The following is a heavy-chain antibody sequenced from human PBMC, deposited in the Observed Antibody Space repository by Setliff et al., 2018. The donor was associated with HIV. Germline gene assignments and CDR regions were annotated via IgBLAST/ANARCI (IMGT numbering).Heavy chain of an antibody. J-gene: IGHJ4*02. CDR2: IWYDGSNK. CDR1: GFTFSGYG. Sequence: GSLRLSCAASGFTFSGYGMHWVRQAPGKGLEWVAVIWYDGSNKYYADSVKGRFTSSRDNSNNKLYLQMNSLRAEDPAVYYCAKTPSRGWASDCWGQGTLVTVSS. D-gene: IGHD6-19*01. V-gene: IGHV3-33*06. CDR3: AKTPSRGWASDC.